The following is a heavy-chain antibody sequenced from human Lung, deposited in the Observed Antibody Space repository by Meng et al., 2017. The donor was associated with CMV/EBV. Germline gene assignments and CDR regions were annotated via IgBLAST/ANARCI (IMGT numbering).Heavy chain of an antibody. V-gene: IGHV3-11*01. D-gene: IGHD6-6*01. Sequence: SCAASGFTFSDYFMTWIRQAPGKGLEWLSYISHTGQALYYADSVKGRFTMSRDNARKSLYLQMNRLRAEDTAIYYCAREGRKAADIWGQGTLVTVSS. CDR3: AREGRKAADI. CDR1: GFTFSDYF. J-gene: IGHJ4*02. CDR2: ISHTGQAL.